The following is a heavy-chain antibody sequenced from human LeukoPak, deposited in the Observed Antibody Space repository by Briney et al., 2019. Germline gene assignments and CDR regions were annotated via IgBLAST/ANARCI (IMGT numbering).Heavy chain of an antibody. V-gene: IGHV1-69*05. CDR2: IIPIFGTA. J-gene: IGHJ4*02. D-gene: IGHD3-22*01. Sequence: ASVKVSCKASGGTFSSYAISWVRQAPGQGLEWMGGIIPIFGTANYAQKFQGRVTITTDESTSTAYMELSSLRSEDTAVYYCAIIPQEDYDTYWGQGTLVTVSS. CDR1: GGTFSSYA. CDR3: AIIPQEDYDTY.